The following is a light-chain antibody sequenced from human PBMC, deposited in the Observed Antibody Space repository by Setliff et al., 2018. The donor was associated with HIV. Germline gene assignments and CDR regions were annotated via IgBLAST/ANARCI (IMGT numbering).Light chain of an antibody. CDR1: SSDIGTYNY. V-gene: IGLV2-14*03. Sequence: QSALTQPASVSGSPGQSITISCSGSSSDIGTYNYVSWYQQHPGRAPKLIIYDVTHRPSGVSARFSASKSGNTASLTISGLRAEDEADYYCSSYTTTRILYVFGTGTKVTVL. CDR3: SSYTTTRILYV. J-gene: IGLJ1*01. CDR2: DVT.